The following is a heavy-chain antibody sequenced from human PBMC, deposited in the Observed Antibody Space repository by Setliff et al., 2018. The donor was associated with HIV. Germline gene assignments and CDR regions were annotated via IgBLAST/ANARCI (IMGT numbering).Heavy chain of an antibody. CDR1: GGSFSDYF. V-gene: IGHV4-34*01. D-gene: IGHD3-3*01. J-gene: IGHJ3*01. CDR2: INHSGST. CDR3: ATGAKNDFWDDPVPNPFDF. Sequence: PSETLSLTCAVYGGSFSDYFWTWIRQPPGKGLEWIGEINHSGSTNYNPSLKSRVTISVDTSKNQISLKLTSVTAADTAVYYCATGAKNDFWDDPVPNPFDFWGQGTMVTVSS.